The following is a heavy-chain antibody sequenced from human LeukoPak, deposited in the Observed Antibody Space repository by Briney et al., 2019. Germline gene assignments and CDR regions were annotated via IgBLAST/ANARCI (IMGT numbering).Heavy chain of an antibody. CDR2: IYYSGST. CDR3: ARVDPVALILVY. CDR1: GGSISSGSYY. D-gene: IGHD2-15*01. J-gene: IGHJ4*02. V-gene: IGHV4-39*07. Sequence: SETLSLTCTVSGGSISSGSYYWGWIRQPPGKGLEWIGGIYYSGSTYYNPSLKSRVTISVDTSKNQFSLKLSSVTAADTAVYYCARVDPVALILVYWGQGTLVTVSS.